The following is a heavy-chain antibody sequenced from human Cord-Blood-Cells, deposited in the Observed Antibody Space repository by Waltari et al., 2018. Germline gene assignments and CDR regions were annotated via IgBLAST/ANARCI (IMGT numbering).Heavy chain of an antibody. V-gene: IGHV4-34*01. J-gene: IGHJ3*02. D-gene: IGHD1-1*01. CDR1: GGSFSGYY. CDR2: INHSGST. CDR3: ARGAFRNRQKRNAFDI. Sequence: QVQLQQWGAGLLKPSETLSLTCAVYGGSFSGYYWSWIRQPPGKGLEWIGEINHSGSTNYHPSLKSRVTISVDTSKNQFSLKLSSVTAADTAVYYCARGAFRNRQKRNAFDIWGQGTMVTVSS.